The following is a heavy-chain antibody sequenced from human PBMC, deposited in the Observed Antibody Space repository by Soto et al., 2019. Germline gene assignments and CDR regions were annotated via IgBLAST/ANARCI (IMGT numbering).Heavy chain of an antibody. Sequence: SCAASGFTFSSCAMNWVRQAPGNGLEWVSTISGSGESTYYADSVKGRFTISRDNSKSTLYLQMNSLRAEDTAVYYCAKDRWNYDYFDFWGQGTLVTVSS. V-gene: IGHV3-23*01. D-gene: IGHD1-7*01. CDR1: GFTFSSCA. CDR2: ISGSGEST. CDR3: AKDRWNYDYFDF. J-gene: IGHJ4*02.